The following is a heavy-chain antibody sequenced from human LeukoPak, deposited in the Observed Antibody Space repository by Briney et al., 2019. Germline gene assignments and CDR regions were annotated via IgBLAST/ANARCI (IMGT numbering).Heavy chain of an antibody. V-gene: IGHV3-23*01. J-gene: IGHJ4*02. D-gene: IGHD5-24*01. CDR2: SSASGGAP. Sequence: GGALRLSCAASGFSFFNYAMSWVRRTPGMGLLWGSSSSASGGAPYYAHSVNCRYTITRDHYRNTMYLQMNSLGVDDTAVYYRAKRSNFSTDGTFDSWGQGTLVTVSS. CDR3: AKRSNFSTDGTFDS. CDR1: GFSFFNYA.